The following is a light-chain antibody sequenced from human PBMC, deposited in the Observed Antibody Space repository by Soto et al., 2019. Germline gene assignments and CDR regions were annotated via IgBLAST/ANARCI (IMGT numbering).Light chain of an antibody. J-gene: IGKJ1*01. CDR1: QSINKY. V-gene: IGKV1-39*01. Sequence: DIQMTQSPSSLSASVGDRVTITCRASQSINKYLNWYQHKPGKAPKLLIYAASSLQSGVPTRFSGSGAGTYFTLTISRLQHEYFATYYCQQSYSTPGTFGRGTKVEIK. CDR3: QQSYSTPGT. CDR2: AAS.